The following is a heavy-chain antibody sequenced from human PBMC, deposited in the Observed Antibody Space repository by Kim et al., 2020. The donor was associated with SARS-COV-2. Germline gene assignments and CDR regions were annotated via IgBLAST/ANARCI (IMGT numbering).Heavy chain of an antibody. CDR2: IYHSGST. CDR1: GYSISSGYY. D-gene: IGHD1-7*01. V-gene: IGHV4-38-2*02. CDR3: AREGTNSKGLKGAFDI. J-gene: IGHJ3*02. Sequence: SETLSLTCTVSGYSISSGYYWGWIRQPPGKGLEWIGSIYHSGSTYYNPSLKSRVTISVDTSKNQFSLKLSSVTAADTAVYYCAREGTNSKGLKGAFDIWGQGTMATVSS.